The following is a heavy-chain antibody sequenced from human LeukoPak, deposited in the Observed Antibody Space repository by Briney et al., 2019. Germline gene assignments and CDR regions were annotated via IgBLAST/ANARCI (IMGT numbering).Heavy chain of an antibody. Sequence: SVKVSCKASGGTFSSYAISWVRQAPGQGLEWMGGIIPIFGTANYAQKFQGRVTITTDESTSTAYMELSSLRSEDTAVYYCARIAAAGYYYYYYMDVWGKGTTVTVSS. V-gene: IGHV1-69*05. D-gene: IGHD6-13*01. CDR2: IIPIFGTA. CDR3: ARIAAAGYYYYYYMDV. J-gene: IGHJ6*03. CDR1: GGTFSSYA.